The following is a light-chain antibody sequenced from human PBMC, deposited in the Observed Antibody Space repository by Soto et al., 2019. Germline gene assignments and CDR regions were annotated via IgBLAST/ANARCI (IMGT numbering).Light chain of an antibody. CDR2: DAS. CDR3: QQHNTLPIT. J-gene: IGKJ3*01. V-gene: IGKV1-33*01. Sequence: DIQMTQSPSSLSASVGDRVTITCRASQGITNCLSWYQQKPGKAPQLLIYDASNLETGVPSRFSGSVSGTDFTFTINSLQPEDFATYYCQQHNTLPITFGPGTTVDI. CDR1: QGITNC.